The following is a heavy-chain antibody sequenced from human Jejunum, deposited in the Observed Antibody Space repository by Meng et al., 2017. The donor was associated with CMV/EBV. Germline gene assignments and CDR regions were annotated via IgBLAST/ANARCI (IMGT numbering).Heavy chain of an antibody. CDR2: ISSTSTYI. J-gene: IGHJ5*02. V-gene: IGHV3-21*01. CDR3: ARAVDYGDPNWFDA. CDR1: GFTFTSYS. D-gene: IGHD4-17*01. Sequence: GFTFTSYSFNWVRQAPGKGLEWLSYISSTSTYIYHADSVKGRFTISRDNVKNSVYLQMNSLRAEDTAVYYCARAVDYGDPNWFDAWGQGTLGTVSS.